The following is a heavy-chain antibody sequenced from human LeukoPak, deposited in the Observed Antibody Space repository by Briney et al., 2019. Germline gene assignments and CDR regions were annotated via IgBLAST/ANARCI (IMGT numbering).Heavy chain of an antibody. Sequence: PGGSLRLSCAASGFTFSNAWMSWVRQAPGKGLEWVSVIYSGGSTYYADSVKGRFTISRDNSKNTLYLQMNSLRAEDTAVYYCARESIFGVVTVWGQGTLVTVSS. D-gene: IGHD3-3*01. CDR2: IYSGGST. V-gene: IGHV3-66*02. CDR1: GFTFSNAW. CDR3: ARESIFGVVTV. J-gene: IGHJ4*02.